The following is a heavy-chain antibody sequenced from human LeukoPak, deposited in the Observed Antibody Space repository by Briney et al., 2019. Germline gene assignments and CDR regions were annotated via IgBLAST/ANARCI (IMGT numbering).Heavy chain of an antibody. CDR2: ISGSGGST. Sequence: GGSLRLSCAASGFTFSSYAMSWVRQAPGKGLEWVSAISGSGGSTYYADSVKGRFTISRDNSKNTLYLQMNSLRGEDTAVYYCARDGVGATPFLDYWGQGTLVTVSS. D-gene: IGHD1-26*01. V-gene: IGHV3-23*01. J-gene: IGHJ4*02. CDR3: ARDGVGATPFLDY. CDR1: GFTFSSYA.